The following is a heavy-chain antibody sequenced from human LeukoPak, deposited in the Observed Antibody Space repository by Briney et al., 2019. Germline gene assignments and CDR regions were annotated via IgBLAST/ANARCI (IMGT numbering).Heavy chain of an antibody. CDR2: ISAYNGNT. D-gene: IGHD2-21*02. CDR1: GYTFTSYG. Sequence: ASVKVSCKASGYTFTSYGISWVRQAPGQGLEWMGWISAYNGNTNYAQKLQGRVTMTTDTSTSTAYMELRSLRSDDTAVYYCARELAYCGGDCYSLYYYYGMDVWGQGTTVTVSS. J-gene: IGHJ6*02. CDR3: ARELAYCGGDCYSLYYYYGMDV. V-gene: IGHV1-18*01.